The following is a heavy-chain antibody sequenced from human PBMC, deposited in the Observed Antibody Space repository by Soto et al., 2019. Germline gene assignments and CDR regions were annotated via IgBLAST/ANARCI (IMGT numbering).Heavy chain of an antibody. CDR3: ARGLPRPYAKQTDY. CDR1: GFTFSSYA. Sequence: QVQLVESGGGVVQPGRSLRLSCAASGFTFSSYAMHWVRQAPGKGLEWVAVISYDGSNKYYADSVKGRFTISRDNSKNTLYLQMNSLRAEDTAVYYCARGLPRPYAKQTDYWGQGTLVTVSS. J-gene: IGHJ4*02. V-gene: IGHV3-30-3*01. D-gene: IGHD3-16*01. CDR2: ISYDGSNK.